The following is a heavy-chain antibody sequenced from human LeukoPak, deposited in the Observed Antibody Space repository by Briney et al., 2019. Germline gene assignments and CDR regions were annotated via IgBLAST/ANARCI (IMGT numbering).Heavy chain of an antibody. CDR2: IYHSGST. V-gene: IGHV4-38-2*02. D-gene: IGHD3-10*01. J-gene: IGHJ4*02. CDR1: GYSISSGYY. Sequence: PSETLSLTCTVSGYSISSGYYWGWIRQPPGKGLEWIGSIYHSGSTYYNPSLKSRVTISVDTSKNQFSLKLSSVTAADTAVYYCARGPDSETHLFDYWGQGTLVTVSS. CDR3: ARGPDSETHLFDY.